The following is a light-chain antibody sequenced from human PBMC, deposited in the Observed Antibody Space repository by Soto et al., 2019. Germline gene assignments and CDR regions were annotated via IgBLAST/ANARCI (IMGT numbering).Light chain of an antibody. CDR2: GAS. V-gene: IGKV3-15*01. Sequence: EVVMRQSPATLSVSQGERATLSCRASQSVSSYLAWYQLKPGQAPRLLIYGASTRATGIPARFSGSGPGTEYTLTISSRQSEDLAVYCCEQYNNWPITFGQGTRLEIK. CDR1: QSVSSY. J-gene: IGKJ5*01. CDR3: EQYNNWPIT.